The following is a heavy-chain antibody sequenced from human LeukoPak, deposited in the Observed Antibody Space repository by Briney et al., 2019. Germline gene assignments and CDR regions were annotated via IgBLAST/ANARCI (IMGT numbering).Heavy chain of an antibody. J-gene: IGHJ6*03. CDR1: GFTYSSYA. CDR3: ARDHLLDWYYYYVDV. V-gene: IGHV3-23*01. D-gene: IGHD3/OR15-3a*01. Sequence: GGSLRLSCAASGFTYSSYAMSWVRQAPGKGLEWVSVISGSGGSTYYADSVKGRFTISRDNAKNSLYLQMNSLRADDTALYYCARDHLLDWYYYYVDVWGKGTTVTVSS. CDR2: ISGSGGST.